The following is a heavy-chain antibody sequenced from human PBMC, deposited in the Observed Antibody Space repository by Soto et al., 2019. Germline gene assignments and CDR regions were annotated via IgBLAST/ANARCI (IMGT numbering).Heavy chain of an antibody. D-gene: IGHD2-21*02. CDR2: ISYDGSNK. V-gene: IGHV3-30*18. J-gene: IGHJ4*02. CDR3: AKDFGGIQTAVLLYFDY. Sequence: QVQLVESGGGVVQPGRSLRLSCAASGFTFSSYGMHWVRQAPGKGLEWVAVISYDGSNKYYADSVKGRFTISRDNSKNTLYLQMNSMRAEDTAVYYCAKDFGGIQTAVLLYFDYWGQGTLVTVSS. CDR1: GFTFSSYG.